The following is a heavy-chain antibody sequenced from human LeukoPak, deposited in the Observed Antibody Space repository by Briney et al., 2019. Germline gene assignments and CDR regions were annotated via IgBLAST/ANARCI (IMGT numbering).Heavy chain of an antibody. CDR2: IYYSGST. J-gene: IGHJ4*02. V-gene: IGHV4-61*05. D-gene: IGHD6-19*01. Sequence: SETLSLTCTVSGGSISSNIYFWGWIRQTPEKGLEWIGYIYYSGSTNYNPSLKSRVTISVDTSKNQFSLKLSSVTAADTAVYYCASESIAVAGTINYWGQGTLVTVSS. CDR1: GGSISSNIYF. CDR3: ASESIAVAGTINY.